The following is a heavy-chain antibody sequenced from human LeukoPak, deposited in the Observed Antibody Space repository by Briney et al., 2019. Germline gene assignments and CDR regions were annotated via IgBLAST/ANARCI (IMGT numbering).Heavy chain of an antibody. CDR1: GGTFSSYA. J-gene: IGHJ4*02. CDR3: ASLKYSSGWYINY. Sequence: SVKVSCKASGGTFSSYAISWVRQAPGQGLEWMGRIIPILGIANYAQKFQGRVTITADKSTSTAYMELSSLRSEDTAVYYCASLKYSSGWYINYWGQGTLVTVSS. CDR2: IIPILGIA. V-gene: IGHV1-69*04. D-gene: IGHD6-19*01.